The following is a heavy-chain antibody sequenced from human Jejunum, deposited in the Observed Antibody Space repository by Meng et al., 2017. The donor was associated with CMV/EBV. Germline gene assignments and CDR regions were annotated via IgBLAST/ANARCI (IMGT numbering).Heavy chain of an antibody. Sequence: VSGGSVSSPNYSWSWIRRPPGKGLEWIGFVEDSGSHYQPSLRGRVTISFDMSKNQFSLRMTSVTAADTAVYYCARGGWGNWNFEHWGQGTLVTVSS. CDR3: ARGGWGNWNFEH. D-gene: IGHD2-15*01. CDR1: GGSVSSPNYS. V-gene: IGHV4-61*01. CDR2: VEDSGS. J-gene: IGHJ4*02.